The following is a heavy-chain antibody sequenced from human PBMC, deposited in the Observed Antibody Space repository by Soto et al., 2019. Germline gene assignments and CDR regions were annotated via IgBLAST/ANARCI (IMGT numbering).Heavy chain of an antibody. D-gene: IGHD1-20*01. CDR1: GGTFSSYA. CDR3: ASRITGTVSYYSGMDV. Sequence: QVQLVQSGAEVKKPGSSVKVSCKASGGTFSSYAISWVRQAPGQGLEWMGGIIPIFGTANYAQKFQGRVTMTAAESTSTADMELSSLRSEDTAVYYCASRITGTVSYYSGMDVWGQGTTVTVSS. J-gene: IGHJ6*02. V-gene: IGHV1-69*12. CDR2: IIPIFGTA.